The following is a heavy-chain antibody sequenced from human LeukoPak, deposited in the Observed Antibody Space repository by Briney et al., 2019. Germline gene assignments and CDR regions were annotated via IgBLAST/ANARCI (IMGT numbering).Heavy chain of an antibody. J-gene: IGHJ4*02. Sequence: SETLSLTCTVSGGSVSSGSYYWSWIRQPPGKGLEWIGYIYYSGSTNYNPSLKSRVTISVDTSKNQSSLKLSSVTAADTAVYYCARALGRGTSPFDYWGQGTLVTVSS. CDR1: GGSVSSGSYY. D-gene: IGHD2-2*01. V-gene: IGHV4-61*01. CDR3: ARALGRGTSPFDY. CDR2: IYYSGST.